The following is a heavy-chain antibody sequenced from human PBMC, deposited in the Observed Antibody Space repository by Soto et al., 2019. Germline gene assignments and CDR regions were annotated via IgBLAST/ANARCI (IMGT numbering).Heavy chain of an antibody. Sequence: GGSLRLSCAASGFTFSSYAMSWVRQAPGKGLEWVSAISGSGGSTYYADSVKGRFTISRDNSKNTLYLQMNSLRAEDTAVYYCAKEGDDILTGYYYYYYMDVWGKGTTVTVSS. CDR1: GFTFSSYA. CDR2: ISGSGGST. D-gene: IGHD3-9*01. J-gene: IGHJ6*03. V-gene: IGHV3-23*01. CDR3: AKEGDDILTGYYYYYYMDV.